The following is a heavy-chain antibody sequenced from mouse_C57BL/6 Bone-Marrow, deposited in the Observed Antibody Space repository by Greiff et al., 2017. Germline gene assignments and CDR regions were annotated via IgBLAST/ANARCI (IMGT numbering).Heavy chain of an antibody. J-gene: IGHJ4*01. Sequence: QVQLQQSGAELARPGASVKLSCKASGYTFTSYGISWVKQRTGQGLEWIGEIYPRSGNTYYNEKFKGKDTLTADKSSSTAYMELRGLTSEKSAVYFGARSEDDYYSYYAMDYWGQGNSVTV. V-gene: IGHV1-81*01. D-gene: IGHD2-3*01. CDR1: GYTFTSYG. CDR2: IYPRSGNT. CDR3: ARSEDDYYSYYAMDY.